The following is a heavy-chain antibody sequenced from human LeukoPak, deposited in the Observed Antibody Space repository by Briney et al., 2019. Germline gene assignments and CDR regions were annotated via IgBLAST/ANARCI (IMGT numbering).Heavy chain of an antibody. CDR1: GFTFSTHF. V-gene: IGHV3-74*01. J-gene: IGHJ4*02. CDR3: ARIWGWTVVTDY. CDR2: INTDGITT. Sequence: TGGSLRLSCAPSGFTFSTHFMSWVRQAPGKGLVWVSRINTDGITTDYADSVKGSFTLSRDNAKNTLYLQMNSLRAEDTPVYCCARIWGWTVVTDYCGEGATVTVSS. D-gene: IGHD4/OR15-4a*01.